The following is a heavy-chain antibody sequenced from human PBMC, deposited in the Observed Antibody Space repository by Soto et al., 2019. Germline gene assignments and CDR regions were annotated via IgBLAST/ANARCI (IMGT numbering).Heavy chain of an antibody. J-gene: IGHJ4*02. CDR3: ARVVAAHFDY. D-gene: IGHD2-15*01. V-gene: IGHV1-69*13. CDR1: GGTFSSYA. Sequence: GVSVKVSCKASGGTFSSYAISWLRQAPGQGLEWMGGIIPIFGTANYAQKFQGRVTITADESTSTAYMELSSLRSEDTAVYYCARVVAAHFDYWGQGTLVTVSS. CDR2: IIPIFGTA.